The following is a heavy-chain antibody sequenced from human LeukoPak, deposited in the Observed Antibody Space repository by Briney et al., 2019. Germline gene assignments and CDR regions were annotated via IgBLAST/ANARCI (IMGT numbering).Heavy chain of an antibody. V-gene: IGHV3-74*01. J-gene: IGHJ4*02. CDR2: IDSDGSVT. CDR3: ARGPVGLSALDS. D-gene: IGHD2-15*01. Sequence: PGGSLRLPCAASGFTFSNYWMHWVRQVPGKGLVWVSRIDSDGSVTVYPDSVKGRFTISRDNAKNILYLQMNSLRAEDTAVYYCARGPVGLSALDSWGQGTLVTVSS. CDR1: GFTFSNYW.